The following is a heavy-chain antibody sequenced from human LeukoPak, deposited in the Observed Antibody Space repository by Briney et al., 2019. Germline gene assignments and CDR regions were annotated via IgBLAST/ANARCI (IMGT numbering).Heavy chain of an antibody. V-gene: IGHV3-23*01. CDR3: AKSVATISKGMDV. Sequence: GGSLRLSCAASEFTFSNYAMNWVRQAPGQGLEWVSVISGSGVATYYGDSVKGRFTISRDNSKNTLYLQMNSLRAEDTAVYYCAKSVATISKGMDVWGHGTTVTVSS. CDR1: EFTFSNYA. CDR2: ISGSGVAT. D-gene: IGHD5-12*01. J-gene: IGHJ6*02.